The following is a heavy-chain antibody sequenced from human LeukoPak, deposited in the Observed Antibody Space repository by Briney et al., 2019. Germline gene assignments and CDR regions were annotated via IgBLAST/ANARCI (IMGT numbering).Heavy chain of an antibody. J-gene: IGHJ4*02. Sequence: GESLKISCKGSGSNFPNYWIAWVRQLPGKGLEWMGLIYPADSDTTYSPSFQGQVTISADSSINTAYLQWSSLKASDTAMYYCARATRSRYYFDYWGQGTLVTVSS. CDR3: ARATRSRYYFDY. CDR2: IYPADSDT. D-gene: IGHD1-26*01. V-gene: IGHV5-51*01. CDR1: GSNFPNYW.